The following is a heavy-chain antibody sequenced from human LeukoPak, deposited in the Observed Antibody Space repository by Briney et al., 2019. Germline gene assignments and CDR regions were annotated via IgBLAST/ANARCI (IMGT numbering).Heavy chain of an antibody. D-gene: IGHD2-2*02. Sequence: GASVKVSCKASGYTFTSYDINWVRQATGQGLEWMGWMNPNSGNTGYAQKFQGRVTMTRNASISTAYMELSSLRSEDTAVYYCASEREVVPAAIPGSDAFDIWGQGTMVTVSS. V-gene: IGHV1-8*01. J-gene: IGHJ3*02. CDR2: MNPNSGNT. CDR3: ASEREVVPAAIPGSDAFDI. CDR1: GYTFTSYD.